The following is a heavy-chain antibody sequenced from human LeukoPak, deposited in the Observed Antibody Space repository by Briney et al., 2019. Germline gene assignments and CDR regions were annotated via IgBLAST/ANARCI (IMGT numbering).Heavy chain of an antibody. CDR2: IKEDGSEN. Sequence: PGGSLRLSCAASEFTFSHSGMHWVRQAPGKGLEWVANIKEDGSENYYVDSVRGRFIISRDNAKNSLYLQMNSLRAEDTALYYCARDLEYWGQGILVTVSS. CDR3: ARDLEY. V-gene: IGHV3-7*01. J-gene: IGHJ4*02. CDR1: EFTFSHSG.